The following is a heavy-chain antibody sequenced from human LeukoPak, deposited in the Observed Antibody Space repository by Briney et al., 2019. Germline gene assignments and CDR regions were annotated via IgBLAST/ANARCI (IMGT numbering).Heavy chain of an antibody. CDR2: VYHSGTT. J-gene: IGHJ4*02. CDR3: ARHRGGYYYGYYFGY. Sequence: PSETLSLTCTVSGASMTSDYWSWIRQPPGKGLEWIGYVYHSGTTHYSPSLESRVTISMDTSKNQFSLKLSSVTAADTAVYYCARHRGGYYYGYYFGYWGQGTLVTVSS. V-gene: IGHV4-59*08. CDR1: GASMTSDY. D-gene: IGHD3-10*01.